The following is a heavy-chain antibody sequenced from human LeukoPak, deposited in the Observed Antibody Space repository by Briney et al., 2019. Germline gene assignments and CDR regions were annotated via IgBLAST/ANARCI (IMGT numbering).Heavy chain of an antibody. D-gene: IGHD6-13*01. CDR3: ARSGSSSLSPLFDY. J-gene: IGHJ4*02. CDR2: INPNSGGT. V-gene: IGHV1-2*02. CDR1: GYTFTGYY. Sequence: ASVKVSCKTSGYTFTGYYMHWVRQAPGQGLEWMGWINPNSGGTNYAQKFQGRVTMTRDTSISTAYMELSRLRSDDTAVYYCARSGSSSLSPLFDYWGQGTLVTVSS.